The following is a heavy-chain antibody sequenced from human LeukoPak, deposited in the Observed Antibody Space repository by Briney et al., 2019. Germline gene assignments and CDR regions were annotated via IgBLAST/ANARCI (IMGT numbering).Heavy chain of an antibody. CDR1: GFPLNRYS. J-gene: IGHJ4*02. V-gene: IGHV3-21*05. Sequence: GGSLRLSCVASGFPLNRYSMNWVRQAPEKGLEWVSYISSSSSYIYYADSVKGRFTISRDNAKNSLYLQMNSLRAEDTAVYYCARDYALDIVVVVAATYFDYWGQGTLVTVSS. CDR2: ISSSSSYI. D-gene: IGHD2-15*01. CDR3: ARDYALDIVVVVAATYFDY.